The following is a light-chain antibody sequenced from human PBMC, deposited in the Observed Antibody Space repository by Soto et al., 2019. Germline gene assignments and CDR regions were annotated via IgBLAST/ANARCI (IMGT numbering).Light chain of an antibody. CDR3: SSYTGSSTPPYV. CDR1: SNDVGGYNY. CDR2: EVS. Sequence: QSALTQPASVSGSTGQSITISCTGSSNDVGGYNYVSWYQQHPGKAPKLMIYEVSNRPSGVSNRFSGSKSGNTASLTISGLQAEDEAAYYCSSYTGSSTPPYVLGTGTKLTV. J-gene: IGLJ1*01. V-gene: IGLV2-14*01.